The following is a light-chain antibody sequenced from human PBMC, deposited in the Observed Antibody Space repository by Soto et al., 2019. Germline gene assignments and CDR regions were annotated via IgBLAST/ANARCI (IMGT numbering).Light chain of an antibody. V-gene: IGLV2-14*01. J-gene: IGLJ1*01. CDR2: DVS. Sequence: SALAQPASMSGSPGQSVTISCAGTSSDIGGYNYVSWYQHHPGTAPKLIIYDVSSRPSGVSHRFSASKSGNTASLTISGLQAEDEADYYCSSFSVASPLFGTGTKVTVL. CDR1: SSDIGGYNY. CDR3: SSFSVASPL.